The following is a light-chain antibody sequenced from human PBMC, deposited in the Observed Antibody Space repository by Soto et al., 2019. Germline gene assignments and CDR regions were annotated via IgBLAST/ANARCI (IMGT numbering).Light chain of an antibody. CDR1: QSVSSH. Sequence: EVVMTQSPDTLSVSPGERATLSCRASQSVSSHLAWYQQKPGQAPRLLIYGASTRATGIPARFSGSVSGTEFTLTISSLEPEDFAVYYCQQHSHWPPWTFGQGTRVEIQ. V-gene: IGKV3-15*01. CDR2: GAS. CDR3: QQHSHWPPWT. J-gene: IGKJ1*01.